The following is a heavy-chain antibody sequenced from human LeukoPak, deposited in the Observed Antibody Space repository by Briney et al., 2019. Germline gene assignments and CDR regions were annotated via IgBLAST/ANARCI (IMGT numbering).Heavy chain of an antibody. D-gene: IGHD1-14*01. Sequence: ASVKVSCKASGYTFTGYYMHWVRQAPGQGLEWMGWINPNSGGTNYAQKFQGRVTMTRDTSISTAYMELSRLRSADTAVYYCARDHLLFRQPPNWFDPWGQGTLVTVSS. CDR3: ARDHLLFRQPPNWFDP. CDR1: GYTFTGYY. J-gene: IGHJ5*02. V-gene: IGHV1-2*02. CDR2: INPNSGGT.